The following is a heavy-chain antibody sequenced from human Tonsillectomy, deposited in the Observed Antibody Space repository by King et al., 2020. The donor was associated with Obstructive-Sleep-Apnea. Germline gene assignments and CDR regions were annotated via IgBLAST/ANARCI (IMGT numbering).Heavy chain of an antibody. D-gene: IGHD2-21*01. CDR1: GDSISTSYY. Sequence: QLQESGPGLVKPSETLSLTCTVSGDSISTSYYWTWIRRPPGKGLEWIGTIYYSGRTYNNPSLKSRVTILVDKSKNQFSLNLSSVTAADTAVYYCARGPSLGEENDYWGQGTLVTVSS. CDR2: IYYSGRT. J-gene: IGHJ4*02. CDR3: ARGPSLGEENDY. V-gene: IGHV4-39*07.